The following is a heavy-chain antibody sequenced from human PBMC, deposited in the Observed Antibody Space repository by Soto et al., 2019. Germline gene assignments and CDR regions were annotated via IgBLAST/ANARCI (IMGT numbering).Heavy chain of an antibody. Sequence: GGSLRLSCSASGFTFSSNWMHWVRRVPGRGLVWVSRINTDGSETTYEDSVEGRFTISRDNAKNMLYLQMNSLRAEDTAVYYCARGGEGFWGQGTLVTVSS. CDR3: ARGGEGF. V-gene: IGHV3-74*03. J-gene: IGHJ4*02. CDR1: GFTFSSNW. D-gene: IGHD2-21*01. CDR2: INTDGSET.